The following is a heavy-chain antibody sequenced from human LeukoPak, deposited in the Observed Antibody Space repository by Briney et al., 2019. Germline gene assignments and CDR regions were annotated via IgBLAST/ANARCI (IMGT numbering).Heavy chain of an antibody. CDR2: IYYSGST. D-gene: IGHD3-16*01. V-gene: IGHV4-59*11. J-gene: IGHJ3*02. Sequence: KPSETLSLTCTVAGGSISSHYCSWIRQPPGKGLEWIGYIYYSGSTNYNASLKSRVTISVDTSKNQFSLKLSSVTAADTAVYYCARTTSGGLDIWGQGTMVTVSS. CDR1: GGSISSHY. CDR3: ARTTSGGLDI.